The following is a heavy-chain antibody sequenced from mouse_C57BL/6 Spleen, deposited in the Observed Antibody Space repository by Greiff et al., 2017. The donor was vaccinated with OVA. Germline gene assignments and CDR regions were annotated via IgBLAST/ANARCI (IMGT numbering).Heavy chain of an antibody. Sequence: QVQLQQPGAELVKPGASVKMSCKASGYTFTSYWITWVKQRPGQGLEWIGDIYPGSGSTNYNEKFKSKATLTVDKSSSTAYMQLSSLESEGSAVYYCARGGLLLRFDYYAMDYWGQGTSVTVSS. J-gene: IGHJ4*01. D-gene: IGHD1-1*01. CDR3: ARGGLLLRFDYYAMDY. CDR2: IYPGSGST. CDR1: GYTFTSYW. V-gene: IGHV1-55*01.